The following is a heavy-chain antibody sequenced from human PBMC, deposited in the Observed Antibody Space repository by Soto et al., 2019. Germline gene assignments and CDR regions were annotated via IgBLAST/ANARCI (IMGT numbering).Heavy chain of an antibody. CDR2: IYPGDSEI. D-gene: IGHD3-22*01. CDR3: ARQGSSGPDY. V-gene: IGHV5-51*01. CDR1: GYTFSSYW. Sequence: PGESLKISCKGSGYTFSSYWIVWVRQMPGQGLEWMGIIYPGDSEISYSPSFQGQVTISADKSISAAYLQWSSLKASDTAMYYCARQGSSGPDYWGQGTLVTVSS. J-gene: IGHJ4*02.